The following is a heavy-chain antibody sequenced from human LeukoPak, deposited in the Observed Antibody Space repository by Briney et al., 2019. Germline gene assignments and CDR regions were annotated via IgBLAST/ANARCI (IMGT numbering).Heavy chain of an antibody. CDR2: ISYDGSNK. CDR1: GFTFSSYA. Sequence: PGGSLRLSCAASGFTFSSYAMHWVRQAPGKGPEWVAVISYDGSNKYYADSVKGRFTISRDNSKNTLYLQMNSLRAEDTAVYYCARVKGRGSYYFDYWGQGTLVTVSS. J-gene: IGHJ4*02. V-gene: IGHV3-30*04. CDR3: ARVKGRGSYYFDY. D-gene: IGHD1-26*01.